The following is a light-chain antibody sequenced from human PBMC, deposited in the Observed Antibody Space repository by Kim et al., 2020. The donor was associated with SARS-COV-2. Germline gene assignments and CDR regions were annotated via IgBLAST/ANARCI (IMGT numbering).Light chain of an antibody. V-gene: IGKV1-39*01. CDR1: QSIGTR. J-gene: IGKJ4*01. CDR2: AAS. Sequence: IQMTQSPSSLVASVGDRVTIACRASQSIGTRLNWYQQRPGKAPKLLIYAASTLQSGVPSRFSGTGSGTDFALTISSLQPEDFATYYCQQSYSTPWLTFGGGTKVDIK. CDR3: QQSYSTPWLT.